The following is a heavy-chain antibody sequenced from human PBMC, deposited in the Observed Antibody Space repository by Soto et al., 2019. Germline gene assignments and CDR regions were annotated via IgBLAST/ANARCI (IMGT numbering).Heavy chain of an antibody. V-gene: IGHV1-2*02. CDR1: AYSFSDYY. Sequence: ASVNVSCKGSAYSFSDYYIHWVRQAPGQGLEWMGWINPNSGGSYFAQKFLGRVTMTRDTSITTAYMELSRLRSDDTAVYYCARALPEIRMMEGGSFDPWGQGTVVTVSS. CDR3: ARALPEIRMMEGGSFDP. CDR2: INPNSGGS. J-gene: IGHJ5*02. D-gene: IGHD1-1*01.